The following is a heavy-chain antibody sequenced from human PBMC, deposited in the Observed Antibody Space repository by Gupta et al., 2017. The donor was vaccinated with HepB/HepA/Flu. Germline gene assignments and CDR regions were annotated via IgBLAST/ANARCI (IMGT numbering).Heavy chain of an antibody. CDR1: GFTFSSYA. D-gene: IGHD2-2*01. V-gene: IGHV3-23*01. Sequence: EVQLLESGGGLVQPGGSLSLSCAASGFTFSSYAMSWVRQAPGKGLEWVSAISGSGGSTYYADSVKGRFTISRDNSKNTLYLQMNSLRAEDTAVYYCAKEEDIVVVPAATFDYWGQGTLVTVSS. CDR3: AKEEDIVVVPAATFDY. CDR2: ISGSGGST. J-gene: IGHJ4*02.